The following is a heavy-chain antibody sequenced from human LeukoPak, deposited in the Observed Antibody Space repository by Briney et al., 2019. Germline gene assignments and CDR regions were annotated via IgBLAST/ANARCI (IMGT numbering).Heavy chain of an antibody. CDR2: INSDGSST. D-gene: IGHD3-10*01. CDR3: ARGGVAGGNDY. Sequence: GGSLRLSCAASGFTFSSYWMHWVRQAPGKGLVWVSRINSDGSSTSYADSVKGRFTISRENAKNTLHLQMNSLRAEDTAVYYCARGGVAGGNDYWGQGTLVTVSS. J-gene: IGHJ4*02. CDR1: GFTFSSYW. V-gene: IGHV3-74*01.